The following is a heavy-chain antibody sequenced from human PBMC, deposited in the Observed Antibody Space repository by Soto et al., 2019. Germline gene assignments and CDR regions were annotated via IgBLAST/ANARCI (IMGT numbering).Heavy chain of an antibody. J-gene: IGHJ4*01. CDR1: WFSLSTDGGG. Sequence: SGPTLVNPTQTLTLTCTFSWFSLSTDGGGVGWIRQPPGKALEWLALVYWDDDIWYSPSLKNRLTITKDTSKNQVVLTMTNMDPLDTATYYCAHRPSASTYYFAHCRHGTLLTVSS. CDR3: AHRPSASTYYFAH. CDR2: VYWDDDI. V-gene: IGHV2-5*02.